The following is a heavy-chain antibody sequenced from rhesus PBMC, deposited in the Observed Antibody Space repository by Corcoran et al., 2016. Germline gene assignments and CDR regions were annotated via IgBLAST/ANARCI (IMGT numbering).Heavy chain of an antibody. CDR3: ARRYSGSYSFDY. J-gene: IGHJ4*01. CDR1: GGSISSSY. Sequence: QLQLQESGPGLVKPSETLSVTCAVSGGSISSSYWSWIRQAPGKGLEWIGYIYGSGSSTNYNPSLKSRVTLSVDTSKNQLSLKLCSVTTADTAVYYCARRYSGSYSFDYWGQGVLVTVSS. D-gene: IGHD1-44*02. CDR2: IYGSGSST. V-gene: IGHV4-169*01.